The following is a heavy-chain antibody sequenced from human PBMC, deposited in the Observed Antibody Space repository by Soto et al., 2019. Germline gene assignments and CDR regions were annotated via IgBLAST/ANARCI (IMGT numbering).Heavy chain of an antibody. CDR1: GGSFSGYY. J-gene: IGHJ4*02. CDR2: INQSGST. V-gene: IGHV4-34*01. CDR3: ARDRTTVRRRFDY. Sequence: QVQLQQWGAGLLKPSETLSLTCAVYGGSFSGYYWSWIRQPPGKGLEWIGEINQSGSTNYNPSLKSLVTISVDPSKNKFSLKLSSVTAAVTAVYYCARDRTTVRRRFDYWGQGTLVTVSS. D-gene: IGHD4-17*01.